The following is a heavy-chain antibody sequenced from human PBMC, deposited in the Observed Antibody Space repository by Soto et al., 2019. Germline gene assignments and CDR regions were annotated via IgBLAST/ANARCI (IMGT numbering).Heavy chain of an antibody. CDR3: ARVLTIGRYADI. CDR1: GGSFSGYY. V-gene: IGHV4-34*01. D-gene: IGHD2-8*01. Sequence: KASETLSLTCAVYGGSFSGYYWSWIRQPPGKGLEWIGEINHSGSTNYNPSLKGRVTISVDTSKNQFSLKLSSVTAADTAVYYCARVLTIGRYADIWGQGTMVTVSS. J-gene: IGHJ3*02. CDR2: INHSGST.